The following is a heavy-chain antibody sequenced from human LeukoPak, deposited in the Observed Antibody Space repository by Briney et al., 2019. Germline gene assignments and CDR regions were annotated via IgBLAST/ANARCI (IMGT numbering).Heavy chain of an antibody. J-gene: IGHJ4*02. CDR2: TYYRSKWFS. D-gene: IGHD5-18*01. Sequence: SQTLSLTCVISGDSVSSNSVAWNWIRQSPSRGLEWLGRTYYRSKWFSDYAVSVKSRMTINPDPSKNQFSLQLNSVTPEDTAVYYCARTPSDTAMVDCWGQGTLVTVSS. CDR3: ARTPSDTAMVDC. CDR1: GDSVSSNSVA. V-gene: IGHV6-1*01.